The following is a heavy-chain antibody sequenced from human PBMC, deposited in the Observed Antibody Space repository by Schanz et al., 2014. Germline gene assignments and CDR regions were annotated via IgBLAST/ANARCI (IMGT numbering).Heavy chain of an antibody. CDR3: ARGIGGYGANNYFDY. J-gene: IGHJ4*02. Sequence: VQLVESGGGLVQPGGSLRLSCAASGFTFSDHYMHWVRQAPGKGLEWVAAMSYDGSIKYYGDSVKGRFTISRDNSKNTLYLHMNTLRSEDTAVYSCARGIGGYGANNYFDYWGQGTLVTVSS. D-gene: IGHD5-12*01. CDR2: MSYDGSIK. CDR1: GFTFSDHY. V-gene: IGHV3-30*03.